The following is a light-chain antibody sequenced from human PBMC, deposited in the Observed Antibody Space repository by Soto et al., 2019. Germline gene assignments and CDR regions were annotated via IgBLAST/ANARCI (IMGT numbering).Light chain of an antibody. V-gene: IGLV6-57*02. CDR3: QSYDSSNVV. J-gene: IGLJ2*01. CDR2: EDN. Sequence: NFMLTQPHSLSESPGKTVTISCTGSRFRIASNDVQWYQQRPGSAPTTVIYEDNQRPSGVPDRFSGSIDSSSNSASLTISGLKTEDEADYYCQSYDSSNVVFGGGTKLTVL. CDR1: RFRIASND.